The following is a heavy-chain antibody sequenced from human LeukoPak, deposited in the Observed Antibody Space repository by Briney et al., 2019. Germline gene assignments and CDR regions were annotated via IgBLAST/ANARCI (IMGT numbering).Heavy chain of an antibody. V-gene: IGHV3-21*01. J-gene: IGHJ5*02. CDR3: AGRYCTNGVCWFDP. Sequence: LGGSLRLSCAASGFTFSSYSMNWVRQAPGKGLEWVSSISSRDDYIYYADSVKGRFTISRDNAKNSLFLQMNSPRGEDTAVYYCAGRYCTNGVCWFDPWGQGTLVTVSS. CDR2: ISSRDDYI. CDR1: GFTFSSYS. D-gene: IGHD2-8*01.